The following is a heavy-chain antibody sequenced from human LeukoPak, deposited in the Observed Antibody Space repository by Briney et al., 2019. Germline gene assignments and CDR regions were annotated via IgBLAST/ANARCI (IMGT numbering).Heavy chain of an antibody. CDR2: IYYSGSI. CDR1: GGSISSSSYY. CDR3: ARHAKGYFYYYMDV. J-gene: IGHJ6*03. Sequence: SETLSLTCTVPGGSISSSSYYWGWIRQPPGKGLEWIGNIYYSGSIYYNPSLKSRVSISVDTSKNQLSLKLNSVTAADTAVHYCARHAKGYFYYYMDVWGKGTTVTVSS. V-gene: IGHV4-39*01.